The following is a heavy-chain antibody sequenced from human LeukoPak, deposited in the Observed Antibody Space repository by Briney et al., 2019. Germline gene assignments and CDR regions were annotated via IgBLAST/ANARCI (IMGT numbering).Heavy chain of an antibody. V-gene: IGHV3-23*01. D-gene: IGHD6-13*01. Sequence: GGSLRLSCAASGFTFSSYVMSWVRQAPGKGLEWVSAISGSGGSTYYADSVKGRFTISRDNSKNTLYLQVSSLRAQDTAVYSCAKGGRITAVLPFDYWGQGTLVTVSS. CDR1: GFTFSSYV. CDR2: ISGSGGST. J-gene: IGHJ4*02. CDR3: AKGGRITAVLPFDY.